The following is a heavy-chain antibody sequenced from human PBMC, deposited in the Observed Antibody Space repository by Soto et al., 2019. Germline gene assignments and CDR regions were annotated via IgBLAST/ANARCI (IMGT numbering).Heavy chain of an antibody. CDR1: GVSFSGYY. J-gene: IGHJ4*02. V-gene: IGHV4-34*01. Sequence: SETLSLTCAVYGVSFSGYYWSWIRQPPGKGLEWIGEINHSGSTNYNPSLKSRVTISVDTSKNQFSLKLSSVTAADTAVYYCAGRPGIAAAGTNSWGQGTLVTVSS. CDR2: INHSGST. CDR3: AGRPGIAAAGTNS. D-gene: IGHD6-13*01.